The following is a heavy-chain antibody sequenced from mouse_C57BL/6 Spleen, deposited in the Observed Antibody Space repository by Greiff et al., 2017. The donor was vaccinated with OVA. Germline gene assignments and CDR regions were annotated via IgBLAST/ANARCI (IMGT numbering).Heavy chain of an antibody. V-gene: IGHV1-82*01. CDR2: IYPGDGDT. J-gene: IGHJ1*03. CDR1: GYASSSSW. CDR3: ARSLTGYFDV. Sequence: VQVVESGPELVKPGASVKISCKASGYASSSSWMNWVKQRPGKGLEWIGRIYPGDGDTNYNGKFKGKATLTADKSSSTAYMQLSSLTSEDSAVYFCARSLTGYFDVWGTGTTVTVSS. D-gene: IGHD1-1*01.